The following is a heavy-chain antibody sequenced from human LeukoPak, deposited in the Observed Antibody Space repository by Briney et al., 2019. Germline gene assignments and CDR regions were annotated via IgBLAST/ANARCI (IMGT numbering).Heavy chain of an antibody. CDR1: GGTFSSYA. CDR2: IIPIFGAA. J-gene: IGHJ4*02. V-gene: IGHV1-69*05. Sequence: ASVKVSCKASGGTFSSYAISWVRQAPGQGLEWMGGIIPIFGAANYAQKFQGRVTITTDESTSTAYMELSSLRSEDTAVYYCARLRQGDASSGYTRSFDYWGQGTLVTVSS. D-gene: IGHD3-22*01. CDR3: ARLRQGDASSGYTRSFDY.